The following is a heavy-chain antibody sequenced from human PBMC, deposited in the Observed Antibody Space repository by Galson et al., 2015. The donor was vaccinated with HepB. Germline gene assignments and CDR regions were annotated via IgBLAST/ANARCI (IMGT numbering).Heavy chain of an antibody. CDR2: IYPGDSDA. J-gene: IGHJ4*02. D-gene: IGHD3-10*01. CDR1: GYRFTNYW. Sequence: QSGAEVKKPGESLKISCQCSGYRFTNYWIGWVRQMPGKGLEYMAIIYPGDSDARFSPSFQGQVTISVDKSISTAYLQWSSLKASDTAMYYCARHVTGADSDSGTGFDYWGQGTLVTVSS. CDR3: ARHVTGADSDSGTGFDY. V-gene: IGHV5-51*01.